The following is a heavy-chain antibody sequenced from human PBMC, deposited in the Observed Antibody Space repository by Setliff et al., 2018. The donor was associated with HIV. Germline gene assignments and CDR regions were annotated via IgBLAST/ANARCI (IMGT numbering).Heavy chain of an antibody. CDR3: ARSPHNYDILTGYRSLGGAFDI. Sequence: SETLSLTCTVSGGSISSYYWSWIRQPPGKGLEWIGYIYYSGSTNYNPSLKSRVTISVDTSKNQVSLKLSSVTAADTAVYYCARSPHNYDILTGYRSLGGAFDIWGQGTMVTVSS. CDR2: IYYSGST. J-gene: IGHJ3*02. V-gene: IGHV4-59*01. CDR1: GGSISSYY. D-gene: IGHD3-9*01.